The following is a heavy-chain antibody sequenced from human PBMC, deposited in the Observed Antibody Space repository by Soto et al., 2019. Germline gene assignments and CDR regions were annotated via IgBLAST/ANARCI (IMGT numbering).Heavy chain of an antibody. CDR1: GASIITDNYF. CDR2: ISYSGRT. D-gene: IGHD4-17*01. V-gene: IGHV4-39*01. Sequence: SETLSLTCTVSGASIITDNYFWVWIRQSPRRGLELIGSISYSGRTYDNPSLQSRITTSIDASKNQFSLKLTSVTTADTAVYYCERSRASDYGAKHHPYYLDMWGQGALVTVSS. CDR3: ERSRASDYGAKHHPYYLDM. J-gene: IGHJ4*02.